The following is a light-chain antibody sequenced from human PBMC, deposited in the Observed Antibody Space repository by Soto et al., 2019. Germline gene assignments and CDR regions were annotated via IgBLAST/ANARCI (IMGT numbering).Light chain of an antibody. CDR2: GNS. CDR3: QSYDSSLSGYMV. CDR1: SSNIGAGYD. J-gene: IGLJ2*01. Sequence: SVLTQPPSVSGDPGQRVTISCTGSSSNIGAGYDVHWYQQLPGTAPKLLIYGNSNRPSGVPDRFSGTKSATSASLAITGLQAEDEADYYCQSYDSSLSGYMVFGGGTKLTVL. V-gene: IGLV1-40*01.